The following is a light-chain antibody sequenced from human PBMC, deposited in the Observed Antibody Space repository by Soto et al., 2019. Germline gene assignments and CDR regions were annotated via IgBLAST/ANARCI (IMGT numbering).Light chain of an antibody. CDR2: AAS. Sequence: EIVLTQSPGTLSLSPGERATLSCRASQSVTNNYLAWYQQKPGQGPRLLIYAASGRATGIPDRFSGSRSGTDFTLTISRLEPEDFAVYYCQQYVTSRTFGQGTKVEIK. J-gene: IGKJ1*01. CDR3: QQYVTSRT. V-gene: IGKV3-20*01. CDR1: QSVTNNY.